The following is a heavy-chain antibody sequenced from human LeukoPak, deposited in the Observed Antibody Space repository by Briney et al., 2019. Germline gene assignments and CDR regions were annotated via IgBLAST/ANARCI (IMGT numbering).Heavy chain of an antibody. J-gene: IGHJ6*02. D-gene: IGHD6-13*01. CDR2: IKRITDGGTT. Sequence: PGQSLTLSRAPAAFTLSNAWVSWVRQAPGKGMEWVGRIKRITDGGTTDYAAPVKGRFTISRDDSKNTLYLQMNSLITDDTAVYYCTSDSRAEYSSRWFYYYYGMDVWGQGTTVTVSS. CDR1: AFTLSNAW. V-gene: IGHV3-15*01. CDR3: TSDSRAEYSSRWFYYYYGMDV.